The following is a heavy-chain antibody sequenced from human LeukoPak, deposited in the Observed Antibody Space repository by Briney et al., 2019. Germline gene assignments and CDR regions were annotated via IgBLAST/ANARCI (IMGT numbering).Heavy chain of an antibody. D-gene: IGHD1-26*01. J-gene: IGHJ3*02. CDR3: ARGPWDASDI. CDR2: INHSGST. CDR1: GGSFSGYY. V-gene: IGHV4-34*01. Sequence: SETLSLTCAVYGGSFSGYYWSWIRQPPGKGLEWIGEINHSGSTNYNPSLKSRVTISVDTSKNQFSLKLSSVTAADTAVYYCARGPWDASDIWGQGTMVTISS.